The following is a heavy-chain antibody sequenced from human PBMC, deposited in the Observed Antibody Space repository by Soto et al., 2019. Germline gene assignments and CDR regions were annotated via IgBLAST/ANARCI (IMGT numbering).Heavy chain of an antibody. J-gene: IGHJ6*02. CDR1: GFSFDTYA. V-gene: IGHV3-23*01. D-gene: IGHD3-16*01. CDR3: AKGVAIYVWGGMDV. CDR2: ISGPAGTM. Sequence: GGSLRLSCAASGASGFSFDTYAMNWVRQAPGEGLEWVAGISGPAGTMYYRDSVKGRFTISRDNSKNSLFLQMDSLRAEDTAVYYCAKGVAIYVWGGMDVWGQGTTVTVSS.